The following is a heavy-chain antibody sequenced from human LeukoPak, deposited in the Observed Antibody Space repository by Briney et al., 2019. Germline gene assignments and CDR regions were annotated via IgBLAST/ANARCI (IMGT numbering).Heavy chain of an antibody. CDR1: GFTFSKYD. J-gene: IGHJ4*02. D-gene: IGHD2/OR15-2a*01. CDR2: IGIAGDT. CDR3: TTGRGFLAPLDF. V-gene: IGHV3-13*01. Sequence: SGGSLRLSCAASGFTFSKYDMYWVRQVTGKGLECVSAIGIAGDTKYTDSVKGRFTISRENGKDSLYLHMNSLRAEDTAVYYCTTGRGFLAPLDFWGQGTLVTVSS.